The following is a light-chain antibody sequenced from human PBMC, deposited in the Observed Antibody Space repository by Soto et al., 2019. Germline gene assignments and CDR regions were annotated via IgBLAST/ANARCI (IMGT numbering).Light chain of an antibody. V-gene: IGKV3-15*01. CDR3: QQYNNWPRT. CDR2: GAT. CDR1: QSVSSSY. J-gene: IGKJ1*01. Sequence: EIVLTQSPGTLSLSPGERATLSCRASQSVSSSYLAWYQQKPGQAPRLLIHGATTRATGIPARFSGSGSGTEFTLTISSLQSEDFAVYYCQQYNNWPRTFGQGTRWIS.